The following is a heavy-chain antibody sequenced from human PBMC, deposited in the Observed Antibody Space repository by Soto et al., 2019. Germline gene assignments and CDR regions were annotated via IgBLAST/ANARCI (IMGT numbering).Heavy chain of an antibody. CDR3: ARDTARAMVRIYYGMDV. J-gene: IGHJ6*02. D-gene: IGHD3-10*01. V-gene: IGHV3-33*01. CDR2: IWYDGSNK. CDR1: GFTFSSYG. Sequence: QVQLVETRGGVVQPGRSLRLSCAASGFTFSSYGMHWVRQAPGKGLEWVAVIWYDGSNKYYADSVKGRFTISRDNSKNTLYLQMNSLRAEDTAVYYCARDTARAMVRIYYGMDVWGQGTTVTVSS.